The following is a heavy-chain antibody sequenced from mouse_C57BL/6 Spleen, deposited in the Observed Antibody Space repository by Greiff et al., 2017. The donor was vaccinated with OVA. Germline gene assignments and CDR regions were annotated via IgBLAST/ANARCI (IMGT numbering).Heavy chain of an antibody. CDR3: ASAYGSRGFAY. CDR1: GYAFSSSW. Sequence: VQLQQSGHELVKPGASVKISCKASGYAFSSSWMNWVKQRPGKGLEWIGRIYPGDGDTNYNGKFKGKATLTADKSSSTAYMQLSSLTSEDSAVYFCASAYGSRGFAYWGQGTLVTVSA. V-gene: IGHV1-82*01. D-gene: IGHD1-1*01. J-gene: IGHJ3*01. CDR2: IYPGDGDT.